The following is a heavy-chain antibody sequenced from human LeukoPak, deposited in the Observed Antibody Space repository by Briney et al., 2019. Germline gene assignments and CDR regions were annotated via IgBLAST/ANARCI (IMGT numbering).Heavy chain of an antibody. J-gene: IGHJ4*02. Sequence: SETLSLTCTVSGGSISSGGYYWSWIRQHPGKGLEWIGYIYYSGSTYYNPSLKSRVTISVDTSKNQFSLKLSAVTAADTAVYYCARESWDFSSTSRYGGFDYWGQGTLVTVSS. CDR2: IYYSGST. CDR3: ARESWDFSSTSRYGGFDY. D-gene: IGHD2-2*01. V-gene: IGHV4-31*03. CDR1: GGSISSGGYY.